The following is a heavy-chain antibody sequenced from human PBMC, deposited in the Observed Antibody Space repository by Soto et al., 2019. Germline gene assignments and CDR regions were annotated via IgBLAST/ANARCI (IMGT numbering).Heavy chain of an antibody. CDR3: AKDAGVIAAAGESDF. J-gene: IGHJ4*01. CDR2: ISYDGSNK. V-gene: IGHV3-30*18. D-gene: IGHD6-13*01. Sequence: GGSLRLSCAASGFTFSNHGMHWVRQAPGRGLEWVAIISYDGSNKHYADSVKGRFAISRDNSKNTMFLEMNSLGTEDTAVYYCAKDAGVIAAAGESDFWGHATLLTVSS. CDR1: GFTFSNHG.